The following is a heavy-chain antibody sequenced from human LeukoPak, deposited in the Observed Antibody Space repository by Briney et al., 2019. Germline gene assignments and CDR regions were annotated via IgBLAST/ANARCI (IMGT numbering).Heavy chain of an antibody. D-gene: IGHD3-10*01. CDR2: IYHSGRT. CDR1: GGSISSSNW. CDR3: ARFFTTMIRGVISKEYIDY. V-gene: IGHV4-4*02. J-gene: IGHJ4*02. Sequence: SETLSLTCAVSGGSISSSNWWTWVRQPPGKGLEWIGEIYHSGRTNYNPSLKSRVTISVDKSENQFSLNLSSVTAADTAVYYCARFFTTMIRGVISKEYIDYWGQGTLVTVSS.